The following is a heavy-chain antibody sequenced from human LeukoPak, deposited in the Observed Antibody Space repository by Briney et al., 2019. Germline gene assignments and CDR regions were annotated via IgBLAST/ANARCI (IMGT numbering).Heavy chain of an antibody. J-gene: IGHJ6*03. V-gene: IGHV4-34*01. Sequence: SETLSLTCAVYGGSFSGYYWSWIRQPPGRGLEWIGEINHSGSTNYNPSLKSRVTTSVDTSKNQFSLKLSSVTAADTAVYYCARGYVDTAMVRYYYYYYMDVWGKGTTVTVSS. CDR1: GGSFSGYY. CDR3: ARGYVDTAMVRYYYYYYMDV. D-gene: IGHD5-18*01. CDR2: INHSGST.